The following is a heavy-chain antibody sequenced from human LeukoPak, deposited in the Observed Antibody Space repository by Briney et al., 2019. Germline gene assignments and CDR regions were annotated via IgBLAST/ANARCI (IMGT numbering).Heavy chain of an antibody. CDR1: GGSISSYY. D-gene: IGHD2-2*01. CDR3: ARHIVVVGHYYYGMDG. J-gene: IGHJ6*02. Sequence: SETLSLTCTVSGGSISSYYWSWIRQPAGKGLEWIGRIYTSGSTNYNPSLKSRVTMSVDTSKNQFSLKLSSVTAADTAVYYCARHIVVVGHYYYGMDGWGQGTTVTVSS. CDR2: IYTSGST. V-gene: IGHV4-4*07.